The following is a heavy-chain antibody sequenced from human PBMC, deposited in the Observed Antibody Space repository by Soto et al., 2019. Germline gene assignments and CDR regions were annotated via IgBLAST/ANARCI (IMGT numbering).Heavy chain of an antibody. Sequence: QMQLVESGGGVVQPGTSLRVSCAASGFTFSHYGIHWVRQAPGKGLEWVAVISYDGGIKLYADSVRDRFAISRDNSKDTLYLQMNTLGPDDTAVYYCPRDGKAARPRPNWFDPWGQGTLVTVSS. D-gene: IGHD6-6*01. J-gene: IGHJ5*02. CDR2: ISYDGGIK. CDR1: GFTFSHYG. CDR3: PRDGKAARPRPNWFDP. V-gene: IGHV3-30*03.